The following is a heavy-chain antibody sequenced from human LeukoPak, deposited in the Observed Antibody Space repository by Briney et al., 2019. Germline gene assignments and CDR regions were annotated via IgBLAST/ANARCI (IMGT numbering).Heavy chain of an antibody. V-gene: IGHV3-30*03. CDR3: ARQYYDIWSGYYTADYYFDY. Sequence: GRSLRLSCAASGFTFSSYGIHWVRQAPGKGLEWVAVISYDGSNKYYADSVKGRFTISRDNAKNSLYLELHSLRAEDTAVYYCARQYYDIWSGYYTADYYFDYWGQGTLVTVSS. D-gene: IGHD3-3*01. CDR1: GFTFSSYG. CDR2: ISYDGSNK. J-gene: IGHJ4*02.